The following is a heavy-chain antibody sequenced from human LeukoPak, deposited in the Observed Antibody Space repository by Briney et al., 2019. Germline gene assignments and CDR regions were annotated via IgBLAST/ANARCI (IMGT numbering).Heavy chain of an antibody. CDR2: IYPGDSDT. CDR3: ARLRPSWHSAFDI. J-gene: IGHJ3*02. D-gene: IGHD2-15*01. V-gene: IGHV5-51*01. CDR1: GYSFTSYW. Sequence: GESLKISCKGSGYSFTSYWLGWVRQMPGKGLEWMGIIYPGDSDTRYSPSFQGQVTISADKSISTAYLQWSSLKASDTAMYYCARLRPSWHSAFDIWGQGTMVTVSS.